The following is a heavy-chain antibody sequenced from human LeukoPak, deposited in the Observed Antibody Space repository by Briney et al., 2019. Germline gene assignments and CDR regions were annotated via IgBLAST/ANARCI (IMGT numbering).Heavy chain of an antibody. V-gene: IGHV4-59*01. CDR2: IYYSGST. J-gene: IGHJ6*02. CDR3: ARRVGSPTPDYYCYYYGMDV. Sequence: SETLSLTCTVSGGSISSYYWSWIRQPPGKGLEWIGYIYYSGSTNYNPSLKSRVTISVDTSKNQFSLKLSSVTAADTAVYYCARRVGSPTPDYYCYYYGMDVWGQGTTVTVSS. D-gene: IGHD1-26*01. CDR1: GGSISSYY.